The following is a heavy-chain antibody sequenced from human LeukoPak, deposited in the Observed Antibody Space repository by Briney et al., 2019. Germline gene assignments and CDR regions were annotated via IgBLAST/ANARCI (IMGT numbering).Heavy chain of an antibody. CDR2: ISTYNGNT. J-gene: IGHJ6*03. Sequence: GASVKVSCKASGYTFTSHGISWVRQAPGQGLEWMGWISTYNGNTNYAQKLQGRVSMTTDTSTSTAYMDLRSLRSDDTAVYYCARARGSSSWYRYYYYYYMDVWGKGTTVTISS. CDR1: GYTFTSHG. D-gene: IGHD6-13*01. V-gene: IGHV1-18*01. CDR3: ARARGSSSWYRYYYYYYMDV.